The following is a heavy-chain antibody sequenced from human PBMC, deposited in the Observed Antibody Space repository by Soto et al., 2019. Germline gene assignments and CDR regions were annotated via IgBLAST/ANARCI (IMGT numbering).Heavy chain of an antibody. J-gene: IGHJ4*02. CDR2: INAGNGNT. Sequence: GASVKVSCKASGYTFTSYAMHWVRQAPGQRLEWMGWINAGNGNTKYSQKFQGRVTITRDTSASTAYMELSSLRSEDTAVYYCARPSRICSGGSCYYLGYWGQGTLVTVSS. CDR3: ARPSRICSGGSCYYLGY. V-gene: IGHV1-3*01. D-gene: IGHD2-15*01. CDR1: GYTFTSYA.